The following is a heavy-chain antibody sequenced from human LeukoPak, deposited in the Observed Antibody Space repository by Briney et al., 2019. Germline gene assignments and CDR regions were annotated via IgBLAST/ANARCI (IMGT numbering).Heavy chain of an antibody. J-gene: IGHJ4*02. D-gene: IGHD3-10*01. CDR1: GYTFTSYY. Sequence: ASVKVSCKASGYTFTSYYMHWVRQAPGQGLEWMGVINPSGDSTSYAQKFQGRVTMTRDTSTSTVYMELSSLRSEDTAVHYCARSMIRGVTYYFDYWGQGTLVTVSS. V-gene: IGHV1-46*01. CDR3: ARSMIRGVTYYFDY. CDR2: INPSGDST.